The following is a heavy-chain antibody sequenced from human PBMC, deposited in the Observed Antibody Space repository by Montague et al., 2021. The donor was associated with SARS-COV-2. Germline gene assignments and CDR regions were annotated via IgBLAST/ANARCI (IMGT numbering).Heavy chain of an antibody. J-gene: IGHJ4*02. D-gene: IGHD3-9*01. Sequence: SETLSLTCAVYGGSFSGYYWSWIRQPPGKGLEWIGEINHSESTNYNPSLKSRVTISVDTSKNQFSLNLSSVTAADTAVYYCARATAAYILTGYYFDYWGQGTLVTVSS. V-gene: IGHV4-34*01. CDR3: ARATAAYILTGYYFDY. CDR1: GGSFSGYY. CDR2: INHSEST.